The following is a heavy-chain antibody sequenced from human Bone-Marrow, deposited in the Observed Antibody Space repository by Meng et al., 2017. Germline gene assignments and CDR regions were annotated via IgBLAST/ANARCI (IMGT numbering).Heavy chain of an antibody. CDR2: INHSGST. V-gene: IGHV4-34*01. D-gene: IGHD3-22*01. CDR3: ARSAHYYDSSGYLPVDAFDI. CDR1: GGSFSGYY. Sequence: GSLRLSCAVYGGSFSGYYWSWIRQPPGKGLEWIGEINHSGSTNYNPSLKSRVTISVDTSKNQFSLKLSSVTAADTAVYYCARSAHYYDSSGYLPVDAFDIWGQGTMVTVSS. J-gene: IGHJ3*02.